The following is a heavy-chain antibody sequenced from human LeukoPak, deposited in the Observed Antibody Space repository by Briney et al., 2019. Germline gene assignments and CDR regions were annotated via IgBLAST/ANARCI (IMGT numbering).Heavy chain of an antibody. Sequence: GGSLRLSCAASGFDFCAYEMNWVRQAPGKGLEWVAYFAGSDTTKYYADPVRGRFTISRDNAKNSPYLQMNSLRAEDTALYYCTTLGYHLDSWGQGTLVTVSS. CDR2: FAGSDTTK. CDR3: TTLGYHLDS. J-gene: IGHJ4*02. D-gene: IGHD3-22*01. CDR1: GFDFCAYE. V-gene: IGHV3-48*03.